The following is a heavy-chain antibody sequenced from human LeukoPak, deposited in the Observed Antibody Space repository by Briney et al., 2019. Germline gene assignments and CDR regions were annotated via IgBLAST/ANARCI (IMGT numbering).Heavy chain of an antibody. D-gene: IGHD3-22*01. CDR1: GYTFTSYA. V-gene: IGHV1-3*01. CDR3: ARSYYDSSGYYSFDY. CDR2: INAGNGNT. J-gene: IGHJ4*02. Sequence: PRASVKVSCKASGYTFTSYAMHWVRQAPGQRLEWMGWINAGNGNTKYSQKFQGGVSITRDTSASTAYMELSSLRSEDTAVYYCARSYYDSSGYYSFDYWGQGTLVTVSS.